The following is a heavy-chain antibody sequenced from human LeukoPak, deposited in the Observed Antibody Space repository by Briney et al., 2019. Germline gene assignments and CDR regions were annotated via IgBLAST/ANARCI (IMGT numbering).Heavy chain of an antibody. CDR3: ARDAAAGTYWYFDL. V-gene: IGHV3-48*02. CDR2: ISSSSSTI. Sequence: PGGSLRLSCAASGFTFSSYSMNWVRQAPGKGLEWVSYISSSSSTIYYADSVKGRLSISRDNAKNSLYLQMNSLRDEDTAVYYCARDAAAGTYWYFDLWGRGTLVTASS. J-gene: IGHJ2*01. D-gene: IGHD6-13*01. CDR1: GFTFSSYS.